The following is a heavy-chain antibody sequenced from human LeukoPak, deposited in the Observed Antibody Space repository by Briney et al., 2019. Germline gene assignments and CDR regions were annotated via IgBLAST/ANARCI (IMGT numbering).Heavy chain of an antibody. CDR3: ARADYGDYVTNY. Sequence: KASETLSLTCTVSGVSISSYYWSWIRQPPGKGLEWIGYIYYSGSTNYNPSLKSRVTISVDTSKNQFSLKLSSVTAADTAVYYCARADYGDYVTNYWGQGTLVTVSS. CDR1: GVSISSYY. V-gene: IGHV4-59*01. D-gene: IGHD4-17*01. CDR2: IYYSGST. J-gene: IGHJ4*02.